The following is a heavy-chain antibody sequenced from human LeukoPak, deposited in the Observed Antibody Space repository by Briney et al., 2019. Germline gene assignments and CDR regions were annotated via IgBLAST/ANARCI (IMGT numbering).Heavy chain of an antibody. D-gene: IGHD3-16*01. CDR2: ISSSSSYI. CDR3: ASSRGEGFDY. J-gene: IGHJ4*02. Sequence: RGSLRLSCAAPGFTFSSYSMNWVRQAPGKGLEWVSSISSSSSYIYYADSVKGRFTISRDNAKNSLYLQMNSLRAEDTAVYYCASSRGEGFDYWGQGTLVTVSS. CDR1: GFTFSSYS. V-gene: IGHV3-21*01.